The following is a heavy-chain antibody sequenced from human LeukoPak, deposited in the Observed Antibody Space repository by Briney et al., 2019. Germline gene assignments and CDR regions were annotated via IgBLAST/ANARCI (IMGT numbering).Heavy chain of an antibody. D-gene: IGHD6-13*01. CDR1: GFTFSSYG. Sequence: PGRSLRLSCAASGFTFSSYGMHWVRQAPGKGLEWVAVIWYDGSNKYYADSVKGRFTISRDNSKNTLYLQMNSLRAEDTAVYYCAREKFLAAAGTRGSWFDPWGQGILVTVSS. J-gene: IGHJ5*02. CDR3: AREKFLAAAGTRGSWFDP. CDR2: IWYDGSNK. V-gene: IGHV3-33*01.